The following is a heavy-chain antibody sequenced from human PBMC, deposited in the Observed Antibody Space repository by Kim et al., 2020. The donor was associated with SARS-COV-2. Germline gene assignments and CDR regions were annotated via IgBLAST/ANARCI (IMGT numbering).Heavy chain of an antibody. CDR1: GFTFSSYW. D-gene: IGHD6-19*01. CDR2: INSDGSST. Sequence: GGSLRLSCAASGFTFSSYWMHWVRQAPGKGLVWVSRINSDGSSTSYADSVKGRFTISRDNAKNTLYLQMNSLRAEDTAVYYCARERVSGWYPVYYYYGMDVWGQGTTVTVSS. CDR3: ARERVSGWYPVYYYYGMDV. J-gene: IGHJ6*02. V-gene: IGHV3-74*01.